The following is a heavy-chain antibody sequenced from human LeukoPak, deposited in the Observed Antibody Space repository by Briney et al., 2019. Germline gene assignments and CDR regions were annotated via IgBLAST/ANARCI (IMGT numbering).Heavy chain of an antibody. Sequence: SETLSLTCTVSGGSISSYYWSWTRQPPGKGLEWIGYIYYSGSTNYNPSLKSRVTISVDTSKNQFSLKLSSVTAADTAVYYCARQREWLAAIDYWGQGTLVTVSS. CDR3: ARQREWLAAIDY. CDR2: IYYSGST. J-gene: IGHJ4*02. CDR1: GGSISSYY. V-gene: IGHV4-59*08. D-gene: IGHD6-19*01.